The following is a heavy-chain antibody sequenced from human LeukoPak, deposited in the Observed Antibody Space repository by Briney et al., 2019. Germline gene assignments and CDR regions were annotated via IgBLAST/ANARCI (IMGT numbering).Heavy chain of an antibody. CDR3: AREDQMYSSSCSY. V-gene: IGHV3-21*01. J-gene: IGHJ4*02. CDR1: GFTFSSYS. Sequence: GGSLRLSCAASGFTFSSYSMNWVRQAPGKGLEWVSSISSSSSYIYYADSVKGRFTISRDNAKNSLYLQMNSLRAEDTAVYYCAREDQMYSSSCSYWGQGTLVTVSS. CDR2: ISSSSSYI. D-gene: IGHD6-13*01.